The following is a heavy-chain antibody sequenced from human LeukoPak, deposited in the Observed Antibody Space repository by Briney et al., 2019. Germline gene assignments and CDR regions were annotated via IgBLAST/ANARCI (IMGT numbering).Heavy chain of an antibody. CDR2: IYYSGST. Sequence: SETLSLTCTVSGGSISSYYWSWIRQPPGKGLEWIGYIYYSGSTNYNPSLESRVTISVDTSKNQFSLKLSSVTAADTAVYYCARLEQQLVQGAYYFDYWGQGTLVTVSS. J-gene: IGHJ4*02. CDR1: GGSISSYY. CDR3: ARLEQQLVQGAYYFDY. V-gene: IGHV4-59*08. D-gene: IGHD6-13*01.